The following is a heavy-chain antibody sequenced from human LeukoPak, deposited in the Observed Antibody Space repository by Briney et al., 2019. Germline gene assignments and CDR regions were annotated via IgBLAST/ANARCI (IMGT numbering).Heavy chain of an antibody. Sequence: AGGSLRLSCAASGFTFSDYYINWIRQAPGKGLEWVSSISSSSSYIYYADSVKGRFTISRDNAKNSLYLQMNSLRAEDTAVYYCARDNIYCSSINCLFDYWGQGTLVTVSS. V-gene: IGHV3-21*01. J-gene: IGHJ4*02. CDR3: ARDNIYCSSINCLFDY. CDR1: GFTFSDYY. D-gene: IGHD2-2*01. CDR2: ISSSSSYI.